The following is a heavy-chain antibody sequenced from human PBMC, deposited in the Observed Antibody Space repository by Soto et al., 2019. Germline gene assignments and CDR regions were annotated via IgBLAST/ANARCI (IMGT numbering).Heavy chain of an antibody. D-gene: IGHD3-22*01. Sequence: GGSLRLSCAASGFTFSSYTMNWVRQAPGTGLEWVASISSSSSYIEYADSLKGRFTISRDNAKNSVHLQMRSLRAEDTAVYYCARGSFFYETSGYYPPDYWGQGTLVTVSS. CDR3: ARGSFFYETSGYYPPDY. CDR2: ISSSSSYI. V-gene: IGHV3-21*01. J-gene: IGHJ4*02. CDR1: GFTFSSYT.